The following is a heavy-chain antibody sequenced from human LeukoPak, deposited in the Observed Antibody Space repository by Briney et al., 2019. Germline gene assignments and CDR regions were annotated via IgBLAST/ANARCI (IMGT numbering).Heavy chain of an antibody. CDR2: IYYSGST. J-gene: IGHJ4*02. Sequence: SETLSLTCTVSGGSISSGGYYWSWIRQHPGKGLEWIRYIYYSGSTYYNPSLKSRVTISVDTSKNQFSLKLSSVTAADTAVYYCARGRPSWVCSGGSCYSGEDYWGQGTLVTVSS. V-gene: IGHV4-31*03. CDR1: GGSISSGGYY. D-gene: IGHD2-15*01. CDR3: ARGRPSWVCSGGSCYSGEDY.